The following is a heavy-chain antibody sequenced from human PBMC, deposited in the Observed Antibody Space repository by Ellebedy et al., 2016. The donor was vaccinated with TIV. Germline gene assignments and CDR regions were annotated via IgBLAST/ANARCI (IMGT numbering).Heavy chain of an antibody. CDR2: ISAGNDDT. CDR3: ARGRGSYSLDY. D-gene: IGHD1-26*01. Sequence: AASVKVSCKASGYTITNYPMHWVRHAPGQRLEWMGWISAGNDDTTYSQKFQGRVTINRDTSASTAYMELSSLRSEDTAVYYCARGRGSYSLDYWGQGTLVTVSS. CDR1: GYTITNYP. V-gene: IGHV1-3*01. J-gene: IGHJ4*02.